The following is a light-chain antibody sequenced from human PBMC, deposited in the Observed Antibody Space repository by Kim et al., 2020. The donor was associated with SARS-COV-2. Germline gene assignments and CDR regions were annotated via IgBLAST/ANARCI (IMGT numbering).Light chain of an antibody. J-gene: IGLJ3*02. CDR1: NIGSKS. CDR2: YDS. V-gene: IGLV3-21*04. CDR3: QVWDSSSDQLV. Sequence: SYELTQPPSVSVAPGKTARITCGGNNIGSKSVHWYQQKPGQAPVLVIYYDSDRPSGIPERFSGSNSGNTATLTISRVEAVDEADYYCQVWDSSSDQLVFG.